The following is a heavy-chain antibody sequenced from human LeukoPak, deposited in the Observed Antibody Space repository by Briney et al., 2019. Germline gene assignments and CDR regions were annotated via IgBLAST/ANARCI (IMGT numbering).Heavy chain of an antibody. CDR3: ARVEGFVVVPAALFDY. CDR1: GFTFSNAW. D-gene: IGHD2-2*01. CDR2: IKQDGSEK. J-gene: IGHJ4*02. Sequence: GGSLRLSCAASGFTFSNAWMSWVRQAPGKGLEWVANIKQDGSEKYYVDSVKGRFTISRDNAKNSLYLQMNSLRAEDTAVYYCARVEGFVVVPAALFDYWGQGTLVTVSS. V-gene: IGHV3-7*01.